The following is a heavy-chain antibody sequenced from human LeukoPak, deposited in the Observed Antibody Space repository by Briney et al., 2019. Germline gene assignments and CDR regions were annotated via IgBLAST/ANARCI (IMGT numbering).Heavy chain of an antibody. CDR1: GYTFTSYY. CDR2: INPSGGST. CDR3: ARDPSPDSSGFRAEYFQH. Sequence: GASVKVSCKASGYTFTSYYMHWVRQAPGQGLEWMGIINPSGGSTSYAQKFQGRVTMTRDTSTSTVYMELSSLRSEDTAVHYCARDPSPDSSGFRAEYFQHWGQGTLVTVSS. V-gene: IGHV1-46*01. J-gene: IGHJ1*01. D-gene: IGHD3-22*01.